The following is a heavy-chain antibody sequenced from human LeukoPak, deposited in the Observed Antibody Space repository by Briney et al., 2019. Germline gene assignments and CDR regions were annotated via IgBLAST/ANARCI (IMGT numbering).Heavy chain of an antibody. CDR2: IYSGGST. Sequence: GGSLRLSCVASGFTVSSNYMSWVRQAPGKGLEWVSVIYSGGSTYYADSVKGRFTISRDNSKNTLYLQMNSLRAEDTAVYYCARGIAVAGTNYFDYWGQGTLVTVSS. J-gene: IGHJ4*02. D-gene: IGHD6-19*01. V-gene: IGHV3-53*01. CDR3: ARGIAVAGTNYFDY. CDR1: GFTVSSNY.